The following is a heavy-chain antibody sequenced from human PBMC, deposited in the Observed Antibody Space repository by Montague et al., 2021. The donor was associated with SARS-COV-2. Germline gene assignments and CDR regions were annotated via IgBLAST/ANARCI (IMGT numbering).Heavy chain of an antibody. CDR2: VSHSGTT. CDR1: GGSFSGYY. D-gene: IGHD6-19*01. V-gene: IGHV4-34*01. J-gene: IGHJ6*02. CDR3: ARCSIGWSILDV. Sequence: SETLSLTCSVYGGSFSGYYWGWIRQFPGWGLVCIWEVSHSGTTNYNPSLKSRVTISIDSSKNHFSLQLRSVTAADTAVYYCARCSIGWSILDVWGQGSTVTVSS.